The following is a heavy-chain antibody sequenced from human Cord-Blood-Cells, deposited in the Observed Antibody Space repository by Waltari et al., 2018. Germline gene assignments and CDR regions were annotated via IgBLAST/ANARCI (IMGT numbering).Heavy chain of an antibody. CDR2: INHSGST. CDR1: GGSFSGYY. V-gene: IGHV4-34*01. Sequence: QVQLQQWGAGLLKPSETLSLTCAVYGGSFSGYYWSWIRQPQGKGLEWIGEINHSGSTNYNPSLKSRVTISVDTSKNQFSLKLSSVTAADTAVYYCARGGGNSADAFDIWGQGTMVTVSS. J-gene: IGHJ3*02. CDR3: ARGGGNSADAFDI. D-gene: IGHD2-21*02.